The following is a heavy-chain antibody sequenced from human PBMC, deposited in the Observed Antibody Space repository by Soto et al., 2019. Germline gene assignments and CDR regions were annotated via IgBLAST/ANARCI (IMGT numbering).Heavy chain of an antibody. J-gene: IGHJ6*02. D-gene: IGHD3-22*01. CDR1: GFTFSSYS. V-gene: IGHV3-48*02. CDR2: ISSSSSTI. CDR3: ASYYYDSSGYYPSSVYYYYYGMDV. Sequence: GGSLRLSCAASGFTFSSYSMNWVRQAPGKGLEWVSYISSSSSTIYYADSVKGRFTISRDNAKNSLYLQMNSLRDEDTAVYYCASYYYDSSGYYPSSVYYYYYGMDVWGQGTTVTVSS.